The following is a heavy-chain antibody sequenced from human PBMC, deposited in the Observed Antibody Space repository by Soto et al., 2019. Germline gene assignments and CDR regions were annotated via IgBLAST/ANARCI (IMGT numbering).Heavy chain of an antibody. Sequence: PGGSLRLSCTASGFSVSDHFMDWVRQTPGKGLEWLGQITNRATGDTTFYAASVKGRFTVSKDESRNSVHLQMNSLKTEDTAVYYCASSITQMFTDRGQGTLVAVAS. V-gene: IGHV3-72*01. CDR2: ITNRATGDTT. CDR1: GFSVSDHF. CDR3: ASSITQMFTD. D-gene: IGHD3-10*02. J-gene: IGHJ4*02.